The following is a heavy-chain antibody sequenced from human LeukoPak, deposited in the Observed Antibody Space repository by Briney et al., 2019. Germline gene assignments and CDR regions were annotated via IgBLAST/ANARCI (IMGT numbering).Heavy chain of an antibody. Sequence: ASVKVSCKASGYTFTGYYMHWVRQAPGQGLEWMGWINPNSGGTKYAQKFQGRVTKTRDTSTSTAYMELSRLRSDDTVVYYCARGCGITGTTAIQLPENWFDPGGQGTLVTVSS. CDR3: ARGCGITGTTAIQLPENWFDP. D-gene: IGHD1-7*01. V-gene: IGHV1-2*02. CDR2: INPNSGGT. CDR1: GYTFTGYY. J-gene: IGHJ5*02.